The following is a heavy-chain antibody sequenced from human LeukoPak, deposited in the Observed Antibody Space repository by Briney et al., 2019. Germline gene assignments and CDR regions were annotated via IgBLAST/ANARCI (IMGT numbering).Heavy chain of an antibody. J-gene: IGHJ5*02. CDR3: ARGGYDYVWGSYRPSNWFDP. D-gene: IGHD3-16*02. CDR2: IYHSGST. CDR1: GGSISSGDYS. Sequence: SSETLSLTCTVSGGSISSGDYSWSWIRQPPGKGLEWIGYIYHSGSTYYNPSLKSRVTISVDRSKNQFSLKLSSVTAADTAVYYCARGGYDYVWGSYRPSNWFDPWGQGTLVTVSS. V-gene: IGHV4-30-2*01.